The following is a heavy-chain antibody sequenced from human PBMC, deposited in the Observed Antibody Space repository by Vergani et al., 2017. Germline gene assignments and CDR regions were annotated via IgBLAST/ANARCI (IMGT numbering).Heavy chain of an antibody. Sequence: QVQLQESGPGLVKPSQTLSLTCTVSGGSISSGDYYWSWIRQPPGKGLEWIGYIYYSGSTYYNPSLKSRITISVDTSKNQFSLKLSSGTAADTAVYYCARVGAMVLDHWFDPWGQGTLVTVSS. CDR2: IYYSGST. J-gene: IGHJ5*02. D-gene: IGHD3-10*01. V-gene: IGHV4-30-4*01. CDR1: GGSISSGDYY. CDR3: ARVGAMVLDHWFDP.